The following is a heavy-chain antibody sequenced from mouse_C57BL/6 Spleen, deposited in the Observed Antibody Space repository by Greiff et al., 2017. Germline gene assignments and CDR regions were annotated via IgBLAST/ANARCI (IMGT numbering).Heavy chain of an antibody. CDR3: ARHEDYDYEGFAY. V-gene: IGHV5-6*02. D-gene: IGHD2-4*01. CDR2: ISSGGSYT. CDR1: GFTFSSYG. Sequence: EVKLVESGGDLVKPGGSLKLSCAASGFTFSSYGMSWVRQTPDKRLEWVATISSGGSYTYYPDSVKGRFTISRDNAKNTLYLQTSSLKSEDIAMYYCARHEDYDYEGFAYWGQGTLVTVSA. J-gene: IGHJ3*01.